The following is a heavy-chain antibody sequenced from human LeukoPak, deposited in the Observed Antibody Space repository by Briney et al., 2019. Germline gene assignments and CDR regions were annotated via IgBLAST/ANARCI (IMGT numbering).Heavy chain of an antibody. Sequence: PSETLSLTCTVSGGSISSYYWSWIRQPPGKGLAWIGYIYYSGSTNYNPSLKSRVTISVDTSKNQFSLKLSSVTAADTAVYYCARGLLDIVVVVAATPLDAFDIWGQGTMVTVSS. CDR2: IYYSGST. J-gene: IGHJ3*02. CDR3: ARGLLDIVVVVAATPLDAFDI. D-gene: IGHD2-15*01. V-gene: IGHV4-59*08. CDR1: GGSISSYY.